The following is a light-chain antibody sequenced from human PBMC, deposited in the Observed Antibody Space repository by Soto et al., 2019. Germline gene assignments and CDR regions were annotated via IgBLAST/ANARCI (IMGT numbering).Light chain of an antibody. CDR3: QRYGSSRT. CDR2: GAS. V-gene: IGKV3-20*01. CDR1: QSISTSY. J-gene: IGKJ1*01. Sequence: EIVLTQSPGTLSLSPGERATLSCRASQSISTSYLAWYQQKPGQAPRLLFYGASSRATGIAYRFSGSGSGTDFTLTISRLEPEDFAVYYCQRYGSSRTFGQGTKVEIK.